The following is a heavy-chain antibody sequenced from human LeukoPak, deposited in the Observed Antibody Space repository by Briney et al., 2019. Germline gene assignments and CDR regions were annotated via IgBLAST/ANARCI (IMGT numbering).Heavy chain of an antibody. D-gene: IGHD2/OR15-2a*01. J-gene: IGHJ4*02. Sequence: KSSETLSLTCTVSGGSISSSYYYWGWIRQPPGKGLEWIGSIYYSGSTYYNPSLKSRVTISVDTSKNQFSLKLRSVTAADTAVYFCSSGNKLDYWGRGTLVTVSS. CDR1: GGSISSSYYY. CDR2: IYYSGST. V-gene: IGHV4-39*01. CDR3: SSGNKLDY.